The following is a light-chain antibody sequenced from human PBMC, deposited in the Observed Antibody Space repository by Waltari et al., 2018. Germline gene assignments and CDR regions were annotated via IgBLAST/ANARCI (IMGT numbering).Light chain of an antibody. CDR2: EFP. CDR1: TSDIGRL. J-gene: IGLJ3*02. V-gene: IGLV2-23*02. CDR3: CSYAGSHSLM. Sequence: QSALTQPASVSGSPGQSITISCTGTTSDIGRLVSWYQQHPEKVPKLIIFEFPQRPPGVSNRFSGSKSGNTASLTISGLQAEDEANYYCCSYAGSHSLMFGGGTKLTVL.